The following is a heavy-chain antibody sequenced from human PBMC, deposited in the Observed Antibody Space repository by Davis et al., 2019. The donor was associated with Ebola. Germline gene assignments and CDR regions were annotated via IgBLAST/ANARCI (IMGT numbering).Heavy chain of an antibody. CDR3: ARVRITIFGVVTLFGMDV. Sequence: SETLSLTCPAPGGSISSYYWSWIRQPPGKGLAWIGYIYYSGNTNYNPSLKSRVTISVDTSKNQFSLKLSSVTAADTAVYYCARVRITIFGVVTLFGMDVWGQGTTVTVSS. J-gene: IGHJ6*02. D-gene: IGHD3-3*01. CDR1: GGSISSYY. CDR2: IYYSGNT. V-gene: IGHV4-59*12.